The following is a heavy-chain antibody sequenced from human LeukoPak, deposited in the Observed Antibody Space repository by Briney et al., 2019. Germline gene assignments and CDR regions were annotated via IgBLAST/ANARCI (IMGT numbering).Heavy chain of an antibody. V-gene: IGHV1-46*01. CDR1: GYTFTSYY. J-gene: IGHJ4*02. Sequence: ASVKVSCKASGYTFTSYYMHWVRQAPGQGLEWMGIINPSGGSTSYAQEFQGRVTMTRDMSTSTVYMELSSLRSEDTAVYYCARSGSSGYYAGYWGQGTLVTVSS. D-gene: IGHD3-22*01. CDR3: ARSGSSGYYAGY. CDR2: INPSGGST.